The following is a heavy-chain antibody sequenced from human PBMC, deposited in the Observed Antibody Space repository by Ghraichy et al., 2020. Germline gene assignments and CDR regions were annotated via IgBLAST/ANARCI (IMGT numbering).Heavy chain of an antibody. CDR2: ISSGGTT. V-gene: IGHV3-66*01. CDR1: GFRVSNNY. CDR3: ARAGPYDSNNSFLDH. D-gene: IGHD4-11*01. Sequence: GESLNISCEVSGFRVSNNYMSWVRQAPGKGLEWVSFISSGGTTHYADSVRDRFSVSRDYSKNTLFLQMEKLRVDDTAVYYCARAGPYDSNNSFLDHWGQGTLVTVSS. J-gene: IGHJ1*01.